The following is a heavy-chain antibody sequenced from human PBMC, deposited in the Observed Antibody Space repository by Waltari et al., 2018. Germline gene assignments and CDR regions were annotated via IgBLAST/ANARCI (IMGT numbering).Heavy chain of an antibody. CDR1: GFSLSTSGVG. D-gene: IGHD3-16*01. V-gene: IGHV2-5*01. CDR3: AHGYYDYVWGSYAVDY. J-gene: IGHJ4*02. CDR2: IYWNDDK. Sequence: QITLKESGPTLVKPTQTLTLTCTFSGFSLSTSGVGVGWIRQPPGKALEWLALIYWNDDKRYSPSLKSRLTITKDTSKNQVVLTMTNMDPVDTATYYCAHGYYDYVWGSYAVDYWGQGTLVTVSS.